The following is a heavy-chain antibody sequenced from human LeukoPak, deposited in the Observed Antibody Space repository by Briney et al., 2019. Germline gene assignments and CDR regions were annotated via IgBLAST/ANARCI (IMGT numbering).Heavy chain of an antibody. CDR3: ARDERYSDADHHYPDLGY. CDR2: INPNGGAT. CDR1: GYIFTGYY. J-gene: IGHJ4*02. Sequence: VASVKVSCKASGYIFTGYYMFWVRQAPGQGLEWMGWINPNGGATRYAQKFQGRVTLTCDTSIRTTYMELSSLTSDDTAVYYCARDERYSDADHHYPDLGYWGQGTLVTVS. V-gene: IGHV1-2*02. D-gene: IGHD3-16*01.